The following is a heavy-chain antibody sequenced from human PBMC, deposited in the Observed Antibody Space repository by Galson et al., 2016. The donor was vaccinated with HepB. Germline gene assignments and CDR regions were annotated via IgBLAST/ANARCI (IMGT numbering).Heavy chain of an antibody. Sequence: SLRLSCAVSGLSFKNHAMNWVRQAPGKGLEWVSGISGNGGSTYYADSVKGRFTISRDNSKNTLYLQMNSLRLGDTAVYYCAKKEEWLVIDPSPFDSWGQGTLVTVSS. V-gene: IGHV3-23*01. CDR1: GLSFKNHA. D-gene: IGHD6-19*01. J-gene: IGHJ4*02. CDR2: ISGNGGST. CDR3: AKKEEWLVIDPSPFDS.